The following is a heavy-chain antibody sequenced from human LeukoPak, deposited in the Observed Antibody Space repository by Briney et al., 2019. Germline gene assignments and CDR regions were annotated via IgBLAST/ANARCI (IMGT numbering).Heavy chain of an antibody. CDR2: MNPNSGNT. D-gene: IGHD3-3*01. CDR3: ARGYRYYDFWSGYNNDS. Sequence: ASVKVSCKASGYTFTSYDINWVRQATGQGLEWMGWMNPNSGNTGYAQKFQGRVTMTRNTSISTAYMELSSLRSEDTAVYYCARGYRYYDFWSGYNNDSWGQGTLVTVSS. J-gene: IGHJ5*01. CDR1: GYTFTSYD. V-gene: IGHV1-8*01.